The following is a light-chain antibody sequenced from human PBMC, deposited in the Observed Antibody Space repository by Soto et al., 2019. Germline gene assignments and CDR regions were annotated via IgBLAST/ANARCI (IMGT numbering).Light chain of an antibody. Sequence: DIQMTQSPSSLSASVGDRVTITCRASEDISNFLAWFQQRPGEAPQSLMFEASYLESGVSSRFSGSGYGTDFTLTISSQQPEDIATYYCQQYKAHPPTFGGGTKVQI. CDR3: QQYKAHPPT. V-gene: IGKV1-16*01. CDR2: EAS. J-gene: IGKJ4*01. CDR1: EDISNF.